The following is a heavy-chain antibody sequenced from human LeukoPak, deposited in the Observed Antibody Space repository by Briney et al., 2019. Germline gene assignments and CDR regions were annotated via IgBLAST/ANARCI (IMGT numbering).Heavy chain of an antibody. CDR1: GGSISSSNW. D-gene: IGHD6-13*01. CDR2: INHSGST. V-gene: IGHV4-4*02. Sequence: SETLSLTCAVSGGSISSSNWWSWVRQPPGKGLEWIGEINHSGSTNYNPSLKSRVTISVDTSKNQFSLKLSSATAADTAVYYCARRRQFSWYTLDYWGQGTLVTVSS. J-gene: IGHJ4*02. CDR3: ARRRQFSWYTLDY.